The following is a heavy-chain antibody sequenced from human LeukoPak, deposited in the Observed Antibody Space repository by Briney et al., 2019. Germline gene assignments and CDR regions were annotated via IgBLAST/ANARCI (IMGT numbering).Heavy chain of an antibody. V-gene: IGHV3-15*01. J-gene: IGHJ4*02. CDR1: GFPFSNAW. CDR2: IKSKTDVGKT. CDR3: STVSPYYGSGTTSPDS. D-gene: IGHD3-10*01. Sequence: GGSLRPSCAASGFPFSNAWMSWVRKAPGKGLEWVGRIKSKTDVGKTDYAAPVQGRFSISRDDSENTLYLQMNGMNTEDAAVYYCSTVSPYYGSGTTSPDSWGQGTLVVVSS.